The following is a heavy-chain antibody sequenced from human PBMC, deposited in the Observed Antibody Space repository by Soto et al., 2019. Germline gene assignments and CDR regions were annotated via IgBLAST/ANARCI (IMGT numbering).Heavy chain of an antibody. J-gene: IGHJ3*02. D-gene: IGHD3-10*01. V-gene: IGHV4-31*03. CDR2: IYYSGST. CDR1: GGSISSGGYY. CDR3: ARDSKRGNDDAFDI. Sequence: QVQLQESGPGLVKPSQTLSLTCTVSGGSISSGGYYWSWIRQHPGKGLEWIGYIYYSGSTYYNPSLKSRVTISVDTSKNQFSLKLSSVTAAGTAVYYCARDSKRGNDDAFDIWGQGTMVTVSS.